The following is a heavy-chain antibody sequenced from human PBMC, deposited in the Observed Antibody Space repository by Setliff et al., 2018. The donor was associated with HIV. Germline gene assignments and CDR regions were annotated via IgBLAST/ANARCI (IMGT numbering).Heavy chain of an antibody. CDR2: IYYSGNT. V-gene: IGHV4-39*07. D-gene: IGHD3-3*01. J-gene: IGHJ6*04. CDR3: ARTITTFGVIGRGGRMDV. CDR1: DGSISSSSYY. Sequence: SETLSLTCNVSDGSISSSSYYWAWIRQPPGKGLEWIGTIYYSGNTYYNPTLKSRVTISMDTSKNQFSLELSSVTAADTALYYCARTITTFGVIGRGGRMDVWGKGTTVTVSS.